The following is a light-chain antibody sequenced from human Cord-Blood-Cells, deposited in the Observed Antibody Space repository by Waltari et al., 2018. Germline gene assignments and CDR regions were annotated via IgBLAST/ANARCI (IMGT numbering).Light chain of an antibody. CDR3: AAWDDSLNGRV. Sequence: QSVLTQPPSASGTPGQRVTISCSGSSSNIGSNTVNWYQQLPGTAPKLPIYSNNQRPSGVPDRFSGSNSGTSASLAISGLQSEDEADYYCAAWDDSLNGRVFGGGTKLTVL. CDR1: SSNIGSNT. V-gene: IGLV1-44*01. CDR2: SNN. J-gene: IGLJ3*02.